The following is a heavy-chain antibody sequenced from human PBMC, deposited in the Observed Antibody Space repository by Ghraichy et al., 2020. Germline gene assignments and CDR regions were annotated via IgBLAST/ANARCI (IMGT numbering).Heavy chain of an antibody. CDR2: IYSGGST. Sequence: GGSLRLSCAASGFTVSSNYMSWVRQAPGKGLEWVSVIYSGGSTYYADSVKGRFTISRDNSKNTLYLQMNSLRAEDTAVYYCASAQYGVHPPRLDYWGQGTLVTVSS. CDR3: ASAQYGVHPPRLDY. D-gene: IGHD4-17*01. CDR1: GFTVSSNY. J-gene: IGHJ4*02. V-gene: IGHV3-53*01.